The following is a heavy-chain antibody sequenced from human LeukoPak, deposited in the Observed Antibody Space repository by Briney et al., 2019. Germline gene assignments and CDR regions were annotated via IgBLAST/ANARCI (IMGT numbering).Heavy chain of an antibody. V-gene: IGHV3-11*01. CDR3: ARETRSSSDFDY. CDR2: ISSSGSTI. CDR1: GFTFNKYS. J-gene: IGHJ4*02. D-gene: IGHD6-13*01. Sequence: GGSLRLSCAASGFTFNKYSMSWIRQAPGKGLEWVSYISSSGSTIYYADSVKGRFTISRDNAKNSLYLQMNSLRAEDTAVYYCARETRSSSDFDYWGQGTLVTVSS.